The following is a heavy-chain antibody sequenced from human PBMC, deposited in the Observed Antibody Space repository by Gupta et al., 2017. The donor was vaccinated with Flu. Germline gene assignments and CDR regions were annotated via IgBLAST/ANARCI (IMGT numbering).Heavy chain of an antibody. D-gene: IGHD3-22*01. Sequence: PGKGLEWVGRIKNKANSYTTEYAASVKGRFTISRDDSKNSLYLQMNSLKTEDTALYYCARDLACLGSGYCNYWGQGILVTVSS. CDR3: ARDLACLGSGYCNY. V-gene: IGHV3-72*01. J-gene: IGHJ4*02. CDR2: IKNKANSYTT.